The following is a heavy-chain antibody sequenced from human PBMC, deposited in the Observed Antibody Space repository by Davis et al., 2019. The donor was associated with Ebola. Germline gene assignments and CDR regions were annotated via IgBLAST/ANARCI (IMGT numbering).Heavy chain of an antibody. CDR2: IYSGGST. CDR1: GFTVSSNY. V-gene: IGHV3-53*01. J-gene: IGHJ6*02. Sequence: GESLKISCAASGFTVSSNYMSWVRQAPGKGLEWVSVIYSGGSTYYADSVKGRFTISRDNSKNTLYLQMNSLRAEDPAVYYCARGQVYDFWRGYYAYYYGMDVWGQGTTVTVSS. D-gene: IGHD3-3*01. CDR3: ARGQVYDFWRGYYAYYYGMDV.